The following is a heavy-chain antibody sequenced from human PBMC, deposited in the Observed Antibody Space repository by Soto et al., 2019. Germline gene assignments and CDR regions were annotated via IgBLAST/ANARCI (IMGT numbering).Heavy chain of an antibody. CDR2: IYSGGST. CDR1: GFTVSSNY. Sequence: GWSLRLSCAASGFTVSSNYMSWVRQAPGKGLEWVSVIYSGGSTYYADSVKGRFTISRDNSKNTLYLQMNSLRAEDTAVYYCAGNYDSSGYYGYWGQGTLVTVSS. J-gene: IGHJ4*02. CDR3: AGNYDSSGYYGY. D-gene: IGHD3-22*01. V-gene: IGHV3-53*01.